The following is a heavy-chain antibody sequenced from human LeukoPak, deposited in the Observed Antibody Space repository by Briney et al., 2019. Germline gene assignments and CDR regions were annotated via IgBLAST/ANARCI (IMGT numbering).Heavy chain of an antibody. Sequence: SETLSLTCGVSGYSISRGYYWAWIRPPPGRGLEWIGTIYHTGSTYYTPSLGSRVTISVDTSKNEFSLNLNSVTAADTAVYYCARAGWIITSGIDYWGQGALVTVSS. CDR2: IYHTGST. D-gene: IGHD3-10*01. CDR1: GYSISRGYY. J-gene: IGHJ4*02. CDR3: ARAGWIITSGIDY. V-gene: IGHV4-38-2*01.